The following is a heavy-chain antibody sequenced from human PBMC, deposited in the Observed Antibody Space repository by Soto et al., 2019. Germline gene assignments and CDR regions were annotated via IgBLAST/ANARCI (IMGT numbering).Heavy chain of an antibody. J-gene: IGHJ5*01. CDR2: INGDGSST. CDR1: GLTFSSQC. D-gene: IGHD1-7*01. CDR3: AGCSGLSSISGTSLGA. V-gene: IGHV3-74*01. Sequence: GLSLRLSCAASGLTFSSQCMHWVRQAPGKGLGWVSRINGDGSSTSYADSVKVRFTISRDNANNMLYLHINSLRADDTAVYYCAGCSGLSSISGTSLGAWGQGTVGTVSS.